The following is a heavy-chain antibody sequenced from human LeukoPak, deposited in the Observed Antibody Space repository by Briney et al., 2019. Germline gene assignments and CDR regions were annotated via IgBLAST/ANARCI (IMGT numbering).Heavy chain of an antibody. D-gene: IGHD3-10*01. J-gene: IGHJ4*02. CDR3: ARGFHFYASGTYSGAFDY. CDR2: IYGGGGT. V-gene: IGHV3-53*01. Sequence: GGSLRLSCSASGFSVTSNYMSWVRQAPGRGLQWVSVIYGGGGTDYAGSVRGRFTISRDNSKNMLHLQMDNLRAEDTAVYYCARGFHFYASGTYSGAFDYWGQGTLVTVSS. CDR1: GFSVTSNY.